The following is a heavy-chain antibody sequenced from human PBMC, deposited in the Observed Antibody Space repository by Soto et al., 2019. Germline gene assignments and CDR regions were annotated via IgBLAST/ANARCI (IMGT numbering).Heavy chain of an antibody. CDR1: GGTFSSYP. J-gene: IGHJ4*02. V-gene: IGHV1-69*05. CDR3: ARGHNWKYFPFDY. Sequence: QVQLVQSGAEVKKPGSSVKVSCKASGGTFSSYPISWVRQAPGQGLEWMGGIIPIFGTANYAQKFQGRVTXPXDQXTSTAYMERSSLRSEDTAVYYCARGHNWKYFPFDYWGQGTLVTVSS. CDR2: IIPIFGTA. D-gene: IGHD1-7*01.